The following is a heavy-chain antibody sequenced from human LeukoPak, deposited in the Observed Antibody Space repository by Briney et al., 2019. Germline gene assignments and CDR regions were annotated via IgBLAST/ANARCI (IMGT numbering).Heavy chain of an antibody. D-gene: IGHD3-10*01. Sequence: SETLSLTCAVYGGSFSGYYWSWIRQPPGKGLEWIGEINHSGSTNYNPSLKSRVTISVDTSKNQFSLKLSSVTAADTAVYYCARGITMVQGVIRWFDPWGQGILVTASS. J-gene: IGHJ5*02. CDR2: INHSGST. V-gene: IGHV4-34*01. CDR1: GGSFSGYY. CDR3: ARGITMVQGVIRWFDP.